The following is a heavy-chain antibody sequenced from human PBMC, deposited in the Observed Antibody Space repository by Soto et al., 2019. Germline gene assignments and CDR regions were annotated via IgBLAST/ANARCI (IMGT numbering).Heavy chain of an antibody. CDR3: ARVEETTVRYWYFDL. V-gene: IGHV4-59*01. J-gene: IGHJ2*01. CDR2: IYYSGST. CDR1: GGSISSYY. D-gene: IGHD4-17*01. Sequence: QVQLQESGPGLVKPSETLSLTCTVSGGSISSYYWSWIRQPPGKGLEWIGYIYYSGSTNYNPSLKSRVTISVDTSKNQFSLKLSSVTAADTAVYYCARVEETTVRYWYFDLWGRGTLVTVSS.